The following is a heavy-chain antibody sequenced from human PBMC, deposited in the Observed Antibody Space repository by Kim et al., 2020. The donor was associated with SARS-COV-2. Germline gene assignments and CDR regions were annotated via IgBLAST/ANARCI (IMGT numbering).Heavy chain of an antibody. J-gene: IGHJ4*02. CDR2: INQDGSEI. V-gene: IGHV3-7*04. CDR3: ARGGWNDGDFDY. CDR1: GFTLGTYW. D-gene: IGHD1-1*01. Sequence: GGSLRLSCAASGFTLGTYWMNWVPQAPGKGLEWVANINQDGSEIYYVDSVRGRFTISRDNAKKSLYLQLNSLRADDTAVYYCARGGWNDGDFDYWGQGTL.